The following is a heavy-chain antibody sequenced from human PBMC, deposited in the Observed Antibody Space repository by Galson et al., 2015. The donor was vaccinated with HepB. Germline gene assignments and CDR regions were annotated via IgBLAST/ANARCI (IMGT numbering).Heavy chain of an antibody. CDR2: IDWDDDK. CDR3: ARMRDSNYGILDY. D-gene: IGHD4-11*01. CDR1: GFSLSTNGMR. Sequence: PALVKPTQTLTLTCTFSGFSLSTNGMRVSWIRQPPGKALEWLARIDWDDDKFYSTSLKTKLTISTDTSKNQVVLIMTNMDPVDTATYYCARMRDSNYGILDYWGQGTLVTVSS. J-gene: IGHJ4*02. V-gene: IGHV2-70*04.